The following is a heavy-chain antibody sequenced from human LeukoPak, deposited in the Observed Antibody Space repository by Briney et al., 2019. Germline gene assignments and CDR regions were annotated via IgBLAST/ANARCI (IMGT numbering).Heavy chain of an antibody. D-gene: IGHD3-22*01. CDR2: IYYSGST. CDR1: GGSISSGGYY. Sequence: SETLSLTCAVSGGSISSGGYYWSWIRQHPGKGLEWIGYIYYSGSTYYNPSLKSRVTISVDTSKNQFSLKLSSVTAADTAVYYCARDTWDSSGYWGQGTLVTVSS. V-gene: IGHV4-31*11. J-gene: IGHJ4*02. CDR3: ARDTWDSSGY.